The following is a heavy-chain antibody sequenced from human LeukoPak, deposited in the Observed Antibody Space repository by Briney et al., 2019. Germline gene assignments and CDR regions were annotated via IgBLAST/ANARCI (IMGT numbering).Heavy chain of an antibody. Sequence: GGSLRLSCAASGFTFSWYWMSWVRQAPGKGLEWVANIKQDGSEKYYVDSVKGRFTISRDNAKNSLYLQMNSLRAEDTAVYYCARDLRGKGDAFDIWGQGTMVTVSS. CDR3: ARDLRGKGDAFDI. J-gene: IGHJ3*02. CDR2: IKQDGSEK. V-gene: IGHV3-7*04. CDR1: GFTFSWYW.